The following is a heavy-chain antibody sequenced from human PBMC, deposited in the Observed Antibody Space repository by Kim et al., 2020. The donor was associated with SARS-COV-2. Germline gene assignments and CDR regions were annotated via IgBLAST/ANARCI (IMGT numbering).Heavy chain of an antibody. D-gene: IGHD3-3*01. CDR1: GFTFSSYA. CDR2: ISYDGSNK. V-gene: IGHV3-30-3*01. CDR3: ARDYDFWSGYSGPLDY. J-gene: IGHJ4*01. Sequence: GGSLRLSCAASGFTFSSYAMHWVRQAPGKGLEWVAVISYDGSNKYYADSVKGRFTISRDNSKNTLYLQMNSLRAEDTAVYYCARDYDFWSGYSGPLDYWG.